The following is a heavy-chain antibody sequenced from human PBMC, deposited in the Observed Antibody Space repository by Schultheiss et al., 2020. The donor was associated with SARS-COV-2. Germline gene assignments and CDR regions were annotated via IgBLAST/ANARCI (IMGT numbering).Heavy chain of an antibody. Sequence: ASVKVSCKASGYTFTGYYMHWVRQAPGQGLEWMGWINPNSGGTNYAQKFQGRVTMTRDTSISTAYMELSRLRSDDTAVYYCARDPWVELREDAFDIWGQGTMVTVSS. CDR2: INPNSGGT. J-gene: IGHJ3*02. V-gene: IGHV1-2*02. D-gene: IGHD1-7*01. CDR3: ARDPWVELREDAFDI. CDR1: GYTFTGYY.